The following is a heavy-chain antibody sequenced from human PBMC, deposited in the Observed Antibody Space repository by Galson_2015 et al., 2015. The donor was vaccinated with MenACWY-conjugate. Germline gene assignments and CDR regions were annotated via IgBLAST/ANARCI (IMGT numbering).Heavy chain of an antibody. CDR2: ISGTGGST. D-gene: IGHD2-2*01. CDR3: ASSSGPYCSSTSCYADY. Sequence: SLRLSCAASGFTFSSYAMSWVRQAPGKGLEWVSAISGTGGSTYYADSVKGRFTIFRDNSKNTLYLQMNSLRAEDTAVYYCASSSGPYCSSTSCYADYWGQGTLVTVSS. J-gene: IGHJ4*02. CDR1: GFTFSSYA. V-gene: IGHV3-23*01.